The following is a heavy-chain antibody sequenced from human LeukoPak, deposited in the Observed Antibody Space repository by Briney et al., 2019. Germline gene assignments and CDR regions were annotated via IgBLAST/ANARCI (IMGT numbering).Heavy chain of an antibody. Sequence: GGSLRLSCAASGFTFSGSAIHWVRQASGKGLEWVGLIRNKANNYATVYAASVKGGFTISRDDSKNTAYLQMNSLKAEDTALYYCTRVSGDYYYYHGMEVWGQGTTVTVSS. CDR2: IRNKANNYAT. J-gene: IGHJ6*02. V-gene: IGHV3-73*01. CDR1: GFTFSGSA. CDR3: TRVSGDYYYYHGMEV.